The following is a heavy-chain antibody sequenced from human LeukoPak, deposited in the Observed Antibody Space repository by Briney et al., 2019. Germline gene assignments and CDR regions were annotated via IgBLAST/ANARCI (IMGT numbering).Heavy chain of an antibody. CDR3: ARSVMARGVYWFDP. V-gene: IGHV5-51*01. CDR1: GYSFTSYW. Sequence: AGESLKISCKGSGYSFTSYWIGWVRQMPGKGLEWMGIIYPGDSDTRYSPSFQGQVTISADKSISTAYLQWSSLKAPDTAMYYCARSVMARGVYWFDPWGQGTLVIVSS. J-gene: IGHJ5*02. CDR2: IYPGDSDT. D-gene: IGHD3-10*01.